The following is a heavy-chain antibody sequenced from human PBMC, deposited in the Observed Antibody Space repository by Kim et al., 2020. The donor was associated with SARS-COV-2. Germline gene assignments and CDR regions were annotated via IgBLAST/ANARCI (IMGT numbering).Heavy chain of an antibody. CDR1: GFTFSSYE. Sequence: GGSLRLSCVASGFTFSSYEMNWVRQAPGKGLEWVSYIYTSAAFTYYADSVKGRFTVSRNNAKNSLFLQMNRLRAEDTAIYYCVRDRLGVGSTDLDYWGQGTLVTVS. J-gene: IGHJ4*02. D-gene: IGHD1-26*01. CDR2: IYTSAAFT. CDR3: VRDRLGVGSTDLDY. V-gene: IGHV3-48*03.